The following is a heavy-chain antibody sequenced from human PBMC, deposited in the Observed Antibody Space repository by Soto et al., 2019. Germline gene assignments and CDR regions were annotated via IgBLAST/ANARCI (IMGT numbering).Heavy chain of an antibody. CDR3: ARDRYSQDYYYYGMDV. V-gene: IGHV3-53*01. J-gene: IGHJ6*02. CDR2: IYSGGST. Sequence: GGSLRLSCAASGFTVSSNYMSWVRQAPWKGLEWVSVIYSGGSTYYADSVKGRFTISRDNSKNTLYLQMNSLRAEDTAVYYCARDRYSQDYYYYGMDVWGQGTTVTVSS. CDR1: GFTVSSNY. D-gene: IGHD5-18*01.